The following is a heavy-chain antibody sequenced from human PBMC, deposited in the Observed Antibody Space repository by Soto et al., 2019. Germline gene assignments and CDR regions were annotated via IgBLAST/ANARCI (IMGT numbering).Heavy chain of an antibody. D-gene: IGHD6-19*01. CDR1: GGTFSRYA. CDR2: ITPMFGTA. V-gene: IGHV1-69*12. J-gene: IGHJ2*01. CDR3: AQTLGSAVAGPGRFDL. Sequence: QVQLVQSGAEVKKPGSSVMVSCKASGGTFSRYAISWVRQARGQGLEWMGGITPMFGTANYAQKFQGRVTITADESTSTVHMELRRLRSEDTAVYYCAQTLGSAVAGPGRFDLWGRGTLVIVSS.